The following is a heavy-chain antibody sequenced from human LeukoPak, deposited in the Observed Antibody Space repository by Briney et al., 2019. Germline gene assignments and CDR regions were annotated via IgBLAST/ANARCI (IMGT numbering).Heavy chain of an antibody. Sequence: GGSLRLSCAASGFTFSSYSMNWVRQAPGKGLEWVSYISSSTSTIYYADSVKGRFTIPRDNAKNSLYLQMNSLRDEDTAVYFCAHLVVTAIPSDAFDIWGQGTMVTVSS. V-gene: IGHV3-48*02. D-gene: IGHD2-21*02. J-gene: IGHJ3*02. CDR2: ISSSTSTI. CDR3: AHLVVTAIPSDAFDI. CDR1: GFTFSSYS.